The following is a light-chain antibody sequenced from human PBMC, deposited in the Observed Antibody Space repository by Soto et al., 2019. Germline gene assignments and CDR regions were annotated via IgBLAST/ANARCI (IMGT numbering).Light chain of an antibody. Sequence: DIQMTQSPSTLSASVGDRVTITCRASQSLGSWLAWYQQQPGKAPKLLIYDGSSLESGVPSRFSGSGSGTEFTLTISSLQPDDFATYYCQQYSSYSGTFGQGTRVEIK. J-gene: IGKJ1*01. CDR3: QQYSSYSGT. V-gene: IGKV1-5*01. CDR1: QSLGSW. CDR2: DGS.